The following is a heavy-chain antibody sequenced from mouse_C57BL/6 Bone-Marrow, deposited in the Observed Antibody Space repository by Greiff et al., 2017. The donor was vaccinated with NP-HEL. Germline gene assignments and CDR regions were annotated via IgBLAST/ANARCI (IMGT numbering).Heavy chain of an antibody. D-gene: IGHD4-1*01. CDR1: GYTFTDYE. CDR3: TRGQTGTRYFDY. V-gene: IGHV1-15*01. Sequence: QVQLQQSGAELVRPGASVTLSCKASGYTFTDYEMHWVKQTPVHGLAWIGAIYPETGGTAYNQKFKGKAILTADNSSSTAYMELRSLTAEDSAVDYGTRGQTGTRYFDYWGQGTTLTVSS. J-gene: IGHJ2*01. CDR2: IYPETGGT.